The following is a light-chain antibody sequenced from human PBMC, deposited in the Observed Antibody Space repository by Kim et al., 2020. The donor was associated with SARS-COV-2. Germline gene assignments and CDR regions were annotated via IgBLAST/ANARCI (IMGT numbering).Light chain of an antibody. CDR1: QSISNNY. CDR3: QQYETSLFT. V-gene: IGKV3-20*01. Sequence: EIVLTQSPGTLSLSPGERATLSCRASQSISNNYLAWFQQKPGQAPRLLIYGASSRAADVPDRFSGSGSGTDFTLTISRLEPEDFAVYYCQQYETSLFTFGPGTKVDIK. CDR2: GAS. J-gene: IGKJ3*01.